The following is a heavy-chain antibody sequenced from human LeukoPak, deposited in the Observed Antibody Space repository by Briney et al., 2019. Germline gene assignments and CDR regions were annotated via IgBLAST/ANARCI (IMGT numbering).Heavy chain of an antibody. V-gene: IGHV4-39*07. CDR1: GGSISSSSYY. Sequence: SETLSLTRTVSGGSISSSSYYWAWIRQPPGKGLDWIGSISYSGSTYYNSSLKSRLTISVDTSKNQFSLRLSSVTAADTAVYYCARSVGSERDFDYWGQGTLVTVSS. CDR3: ARSVGSERDFDY. CDR2: ISYSGST. J-gene: IGHJ4*02. D-gene: IGHD1-26*01.